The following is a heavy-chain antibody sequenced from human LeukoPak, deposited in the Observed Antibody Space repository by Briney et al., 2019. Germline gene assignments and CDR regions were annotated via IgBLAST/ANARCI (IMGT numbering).Heavy chain of an antibody. CDR3: ARDKRNYYDSRPSYPDAFDI. Sequence: GASVKVSCKASGYTFTSYGISWVRQAPGQGLEWMGWISAYNGNTNYAQKLQGRVTMTTDTSTSTAYMELRSLRSDDTAVYYCARDKRNYYDSRPSYPDAFDIWGQGTMVTVSS. J-gene: IGHJ3*02. V-gene: IGHV1-18*01. CDR2: ISAYNGNT. D-gene: IGHD3-22*01. CDR1: GYTFTSYG.